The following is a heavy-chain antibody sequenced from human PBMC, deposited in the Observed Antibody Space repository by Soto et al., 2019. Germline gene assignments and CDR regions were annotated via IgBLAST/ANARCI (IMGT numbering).Heavy chain of an antibody. D-gene: IGHD2-2*02. J-gene: IGHJ3*02. CDR2: ISPSGTI. V-gene: IGHV3-48*03. CDR3: ARGGYCVSTTCYSFNAFDI. CDR1: GFTFSSYE. Sequence: GSLRLSCAASGFTFSSYEMNWVRQAPGKGLEWISYISPSGTIYYADSVRGRFTISRDNAKNSLYLQMDSLRAEDSTVYYCARGGYCVSTTCYSFNAFDIWGQGTVVTVSS.